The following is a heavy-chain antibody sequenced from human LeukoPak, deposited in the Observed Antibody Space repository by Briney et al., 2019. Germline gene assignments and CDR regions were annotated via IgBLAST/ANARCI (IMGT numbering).Heavy chain of an antibody. Sequence: GGSLSLSCAASGFTFSSSAMSWVRQAPGKGLEWVSAISGSGDITYYADSVKGRFTISRDNSKNTLYLQTNSLRAEDTAVYYCARGYVTRGGSFDPWGRGTLVTVSS. CDR1: GFTFSSSA. D-gene: IGHD4-17*01. CDR2: ISGSGDIT. J-gene: IGHJ5*02. CDR3: ARGYVTRGGSFDP. V-gene: IGHV3-23*01.